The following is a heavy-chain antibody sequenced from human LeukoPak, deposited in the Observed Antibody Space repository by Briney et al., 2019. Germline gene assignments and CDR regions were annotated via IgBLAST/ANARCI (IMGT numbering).Heavy chain of an antibody. CDR3: ARGDLGHRVYSLVH. Sequence: GGSLRLSCAASGFTFSSYAMHWVSHAPGKGLEWVAVISYDGSNKYYADSVKGRFTISRDNSKNTLYLQMNSLRAEDTAVYYCARGDLGHRVYSLVHWGQGTLVTVSS. CDR1: GFTFSSYA. J-gene: IGHJ4*02. CDR2: ISYDGSNK. V-gene: IGHV3-30-3*01. D-gene: IGHD5-12*01.